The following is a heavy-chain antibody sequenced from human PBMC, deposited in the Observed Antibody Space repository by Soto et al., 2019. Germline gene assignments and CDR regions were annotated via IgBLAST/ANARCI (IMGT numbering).Heavy chain of an antibody. J-gene: IGHJ4*02. Sequence: SETLSLTCAVYGGSFSGYYWSWIRQPPGKGLEWIGEINHSGSTNYNPSLKSRVTISVDTSKNQFSLKLSSVTAADTAVYYCARGRNSSSAGGDYFDYWGQGTLVTVSS. CDR1: GGSFSGYY. CDR2: INHSGST. D-gene: IGHD6-6*01. CDR3: ARGRNSSSAGGDYFDY. V-gene: IGHV4-34*01.